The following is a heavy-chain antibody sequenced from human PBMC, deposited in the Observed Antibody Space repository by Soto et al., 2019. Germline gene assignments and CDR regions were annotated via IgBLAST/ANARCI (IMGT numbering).Heavy chain of an antibody. V-gene: IGHV3-48*01. D-gene: IGHD6-19*01. CDR2: ISSSSSTI. CDR1: GFNFSSYS. J-gene: IGHJ5*02. Sequence: GGSLRLSCAASGFNFSSYSMNWVRQAPGKGLEWVSYISSSSSTIYYADSVKGRFTISRDNAKNSLYLQMNSLRAEDTAVYYCARGSIAVAATNWFDPWGQGTLVTVSS. CDR3: ARGSIAVAATNWFDP.